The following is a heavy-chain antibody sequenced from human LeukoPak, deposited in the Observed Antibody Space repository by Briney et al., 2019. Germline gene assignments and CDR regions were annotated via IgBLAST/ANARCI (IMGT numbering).Heavy chain of an antibody. V-gene: IGHV1-18*04. Sequence: ASVKVSCKASGYTFTSYGISWVRQAPGQGLEWMGWISAYNGNTNYAQKLQGRVTMTTDTSTSTAYMELRSLRSDDTAVYYCARDLGRNYGDYLEDYWGQGTLVTVSP. CDR1: GYTFTSYG. CDR2: ISAYNGNT. J-gene: IGHJ4*02. D-gene: IGHD4-17*01. CDR3: ARDLGRNYGDYLEDY.